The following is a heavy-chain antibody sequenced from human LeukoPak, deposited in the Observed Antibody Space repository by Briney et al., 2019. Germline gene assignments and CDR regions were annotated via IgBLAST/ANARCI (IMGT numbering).Heavy chain of an antibody. D-gene: IGHD3-3*01. J-gene: IGHJ4*02. CDR3: AKDMNRVVIPLGFDY. V-gene: IGHV3-23*01. CDR1: GFTFSSYA. Sequence: GSLRLSCAASGFTFSSYAMSWVRQAPGKGLGWVSAISGSGGSTYYADSVKGRFTISRDNSKNTLYLQMNSLRAEDTAVYYCAKDMNRVVIPLGFDYWGQGTLVTVSS. CDR2: ISGSGGST.